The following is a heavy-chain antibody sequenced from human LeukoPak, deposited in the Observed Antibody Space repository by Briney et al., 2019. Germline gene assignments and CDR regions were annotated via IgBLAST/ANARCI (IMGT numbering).Heavy chain of an antibody. CDR3: ASELAHCVGDCLKN. D-gene: IGHD2-21*02. V-gene: IGHV3-74*01. CDR1: GFTFSSYA. CDR2: INADGSLT. Sequence: GGSLRLSCAASGFTFSSYAMSWVRQAPGKGLVWVSRINADGSLTNYADSVKGRLTVFRDNARNTLYLQMDSLRAEDTAVYYCASELAHCVGDCLKNWGQGTLVTVSS. J-gene: IGHJ4*02.